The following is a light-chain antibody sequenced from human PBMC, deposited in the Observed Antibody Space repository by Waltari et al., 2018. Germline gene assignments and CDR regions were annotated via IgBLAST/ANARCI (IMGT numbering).Light chain of an antibody. V-gene: IGKV3-11*01. J-gene: IGKJ4*01. Sequence: IVLTPYPAPLSLSPADRATLSCMASQNVSTYLAWYQQKPGKAPRLLRFDASKRATGTPSRFSGSGSVTDFTLTISSLEPEDFAVYYCQQRASWLTFGGGTRVEIK. CDR1: QNVSTY. CDR3: QQRASWLT. CDR2: DAS.